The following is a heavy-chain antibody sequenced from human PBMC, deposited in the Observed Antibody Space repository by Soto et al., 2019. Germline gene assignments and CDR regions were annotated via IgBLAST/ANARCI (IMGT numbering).Heavy chain of an antibody. CDR2: IHFSGTT. Sequence: QVQLQESGPGLVRSSETLSLTCTVSGDSSSTYYWSWIRQAPGKGLAWIGFIHFSGTTHYNPSLKSRVTISFDTSNNQISLKLRAVTAADSAVDYCARDRGNSEGVDDWGRGALVTVS. V-gene: IGHV4-59*01. CDR1: GDSSSTYY. D-gene: IGHD1-1*01. CDR3: ARDRGNSEGVDD. J-gene: IGHJ4*02.